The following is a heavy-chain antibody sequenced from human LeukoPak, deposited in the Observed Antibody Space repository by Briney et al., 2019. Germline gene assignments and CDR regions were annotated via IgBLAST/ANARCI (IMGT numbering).Heavy chain of an antibody. CDR2: IWYDGSNK. CDR3: VKRVDYSEKYYFDS. D-gene: IGHD4-11*01. V-gene: IGHV3-33*06. CDR1: GFTFSSYG. Sequence: KPGRSLRLSCAASGFTFSSYGMHWVRQAPGKGLEWVAVIWYDGSNKYYADSVKGRFTISRDNSKNTLSLQMNSLRADDTAIYYCVKRVDYSEKYYFDSWGRGTLVTVSS. J-gene: IGHJ4*02.